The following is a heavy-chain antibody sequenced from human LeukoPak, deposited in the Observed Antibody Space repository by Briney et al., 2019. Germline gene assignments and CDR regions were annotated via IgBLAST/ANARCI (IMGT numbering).Heavy chain of an antibody. V-gene: IGHV3-23*01. CDR3: AKASSRYGDYDYFDY. CDR1: GFTFSSYA. J-gene: IGHJ4*02. D-gene: IGHD4-17*01. Sequence: PGGSLRLSCAASGFTFSSYAMSWVRQAPGKGLEWVSAISGSGGSTYYADSVKGRFTISRDNSKNTLYLQMNSLRAEDTAVYYCAKASSRYGDYDYFDYWGQGILVTVSS. CDR2: ISGSGGST.